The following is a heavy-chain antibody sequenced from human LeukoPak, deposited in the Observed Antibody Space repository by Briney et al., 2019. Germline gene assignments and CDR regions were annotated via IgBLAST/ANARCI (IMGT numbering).Heavy chain of an antibody. V-gene: IGHV4-34*01. D-gene: IGHD2-2*01. CDR3: ARRSEGYCSSTSCYAFDI. J-gene: IGHJ3*02. CDR1: GGSISSYY. Sequence: SETLSLTCTVSGGSISSYYWSWIRQPPGKGLEWIGEINHSGSTNYNPSLKSRVTISVDTSKNQFSLKLSSVTAADTAVYYCARRSEGYCSSTSCYAFDIWGQGTMVTVSS. CDR2: INHSGST.